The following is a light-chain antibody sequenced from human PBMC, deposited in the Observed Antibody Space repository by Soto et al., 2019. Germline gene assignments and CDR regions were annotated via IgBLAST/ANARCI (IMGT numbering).Light chain of an antibody. CDR2: DVT. CDR3: ATWDDSLSGWV. Sequence: QSALTQPRSVSESPGQSVTISCTGTSSDVGAYDYVSWYQQHPGKAPQLMIYDVTKRPSGVPDRFSGSKSGTSASLAISGLRSEDEADYYCATWDDSLSGWVFGGGTKLTVL. J-gene: IGLJ3*02. CDR1: SSDVGAYDY. V-gene: IGLV2-11*01.